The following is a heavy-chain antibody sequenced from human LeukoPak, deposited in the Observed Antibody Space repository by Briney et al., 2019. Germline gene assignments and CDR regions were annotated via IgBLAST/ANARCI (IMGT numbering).Heavy chain of an antibody. CDR2: ISVSSSIA. J-gene: IGHJ6*02. V-gene: IGHV3-48*02. CDR3: ARSSRYCSSTNCPRHGMDV. Sequence: GGSLRLSCSASGFTFSAYAMYWVRQAPGKGLEWVSYISVSSSIAYHADSVKGRFTISRDNAKNSLYLQMNSLRDEDTAVYYCARSSRYCSSTNCPRHGMDVWGQGTTVTVSS. D-gene: IGHD2-2*01. CDR1: GFTFSAYA.